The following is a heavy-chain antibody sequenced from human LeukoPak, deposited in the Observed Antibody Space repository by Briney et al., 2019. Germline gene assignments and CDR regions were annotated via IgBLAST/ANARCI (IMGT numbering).Heavy chain of an antibody. V-gene: IGHV3-23*01. CDR2: ISGSGRST. D-gene: IGHD4-17*01. CDR1: GFTYSTNA. J-gene: IGHJ4*02. CDR3: AKTVTFDS. Sequence: PGGSLRLSCAASGFTYSTNAMTWVRQAPGKGLEWVSAISGSGRSTYYADSVKGRFTISRDNSRNTLYLQMDSLRVDDTAVYYCAKTVTFDSWGQGTLATVSS.